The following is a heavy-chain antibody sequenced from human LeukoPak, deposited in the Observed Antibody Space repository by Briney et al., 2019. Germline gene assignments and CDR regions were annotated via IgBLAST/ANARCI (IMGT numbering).Heavy chain of an antibody. D-gene: IGHD6-19*01. V-gene: IGHV4-4*09. CDR2: ICNSGGT. CDR1: GDSISTYY. CDR3: AKTGRPNNSGWYRWFDP. Sequence: PSETLSLTCTVSGDSISTYYWSWIRQPPGKGLEWIGYICNSGGTNYNPSLKSRVTISVDTSKNQFSLNLSSVTAADTAVYYCAKTGRPNNSGWYRWFDPWGQGTLVTVSS. J-gene: IGHJ5*02.